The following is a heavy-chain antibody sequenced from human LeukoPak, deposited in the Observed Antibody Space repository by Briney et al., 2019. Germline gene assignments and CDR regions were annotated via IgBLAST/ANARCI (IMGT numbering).Heavy chain of an antibody. D-gene: IGHD3-10*01. CDR2: ISYDGSNK. CDR1: GFTFSSYG. V-gene: IGHV3-30*03. J-gene: IGHJ4*02. Sequence: GGSLRLSCAASGFTFSSYGMHWVRQAPGKGLEWVAVISYDGSNKYYADSVKGRFTISRDNAKNSLYLQMNSLRAEDTAVYYCARDRVRKLWFGELYEHFDYWGQGTLVTVSS. CDR3: ARDRVRKLWFGELYEHFDY.